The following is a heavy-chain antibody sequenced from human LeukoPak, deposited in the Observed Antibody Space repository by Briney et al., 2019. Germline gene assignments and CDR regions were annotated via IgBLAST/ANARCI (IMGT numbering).Heavy chain of an antibody. J-gene: IGHJ4*02. V-gene: IGHV6-1*01. CDR3: ARDHPYSSGSFDY. D-gene: IGHD6-19*01. Sequence: SQTLSLTCAISGDSDPSNSAPWNWITQSPSRGLEWLGRTYYRSKRYKDYAVYVKNQLTINPDTSQNQSSQQQNSLTPHDTGVYYCARDHPYSSGSFDYWGQGTLVTVSS. CDR2: TYYRSKRYK. CDR1: GDSDPSNSAP.